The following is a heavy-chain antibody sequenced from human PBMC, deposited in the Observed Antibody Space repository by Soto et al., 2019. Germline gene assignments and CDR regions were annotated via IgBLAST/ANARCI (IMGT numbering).Heavy chain of an antibody. V-gene: IGHV4-31*03. CDR3: AREGDYRTWFEP. CDR2: IFYAGDT. D-gene: IGHD4-17*01. J-gene: IGHJ5*02. CDR1: GESIATGAFY. Sequence: PSETLSLTCTVSGESIATGAFYWSWIRLQSGKGPEWIGSIFYAGDTYYNPSLKSRVEISLDGSQNQFSLNLRSVTVADTAVYYCAREGDYRTWFEPWGPGTLVTVSS.